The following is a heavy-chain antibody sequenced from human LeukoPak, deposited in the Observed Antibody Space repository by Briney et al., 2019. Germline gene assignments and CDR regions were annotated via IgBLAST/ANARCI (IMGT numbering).Heavy chain of an antibody. CDR2: TYYRSKWYN. V-gene: IGHV6-1*01. D-gene: IGHD6-19*01. Sequence: SQTHSLTCAMSGDSVSSNSATWNWIRQSPSRGLEWLGRTYYRSKWYNDYAVSVRSRITINPDTSKNQFSLQLNSVTPEDTAVYYCARGSVGAVAGFFDSWGQGTLVTVSP. CDR3: ARGSVGAVAGFFDS. J-gene: IGHJ4*02. CDR1: GDSVSSNSAT.